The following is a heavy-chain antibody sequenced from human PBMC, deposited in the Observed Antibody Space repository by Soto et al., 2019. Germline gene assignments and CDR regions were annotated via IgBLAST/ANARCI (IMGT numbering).Heavy chain of an antibody. V-gene: IGHV3-30-3*01. J-gene: IGHJ6*02. CDR2: ISFDGSHK. Sequence: QVQLVESGGGVVQPGRSLRLSCVVSGFTFSSYAMHWVRQAPGKGLEGVAIISFDGSHKYYGDSVEGRFTISRDNSKNTMYLQMNSLRDEDTALYYCAREMTATSDYYYGMDVWGQGTTVTVSS. CDR1: GFTFSSYA. D-gene: IGHD5-18*01. CDR3: AREMTATSDYYYGMDV.